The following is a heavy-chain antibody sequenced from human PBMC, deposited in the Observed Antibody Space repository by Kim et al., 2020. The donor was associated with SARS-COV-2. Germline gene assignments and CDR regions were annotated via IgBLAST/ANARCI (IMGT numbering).Heavy chain of an antibody. CDR2: IYYSGST. D-gene: IGHD3-9*01. CDR1: GGSISSSSYY. Sequence: SETLSLTCTVSGGSISSSSYYWGWIRQPPGKGLEWIGSIYYSGSTYYNPSLKSRVTISVDTSKNHFSLKLSSLTAADTAVDYCASRTSRRVFDWPPHSLDNWGQGTLVTVSS. CDR3: ASRTSRRVFDWPPHSLDN. J-gene: IGHJ4*02. V-gene: IGHV4-39*02.